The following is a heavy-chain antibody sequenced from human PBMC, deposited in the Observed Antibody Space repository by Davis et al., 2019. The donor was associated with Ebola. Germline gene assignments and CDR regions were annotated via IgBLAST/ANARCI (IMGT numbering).Heavy chain of an antibody. J-gene: IGHJ6*02. CDR3: ARDEDV. Sequence: AASVKVSCKTSGYIFTRYSIHWVRQAPGEGLEWVGWINSGNGDTKCSQKFQDRVTFTRDASASTAYMELSSLRSEDTVMYYCARDEDVWGQGTTVTVSS. CDR2: INSGNGDT. V-gene: IGHV1-3*04. CDR1: GYIFTRYS.